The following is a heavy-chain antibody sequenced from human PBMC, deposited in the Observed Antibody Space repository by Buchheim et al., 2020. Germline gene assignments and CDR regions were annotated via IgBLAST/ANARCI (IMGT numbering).Heavy chain of an antibody. CDR1: SASISGYY. J-gene: IGHJ5*02. CDR2: VYSTGST. CDR3: ARLSGLKALDH. V-gene: IGHV4-59*08. Sequence: QVQLQESGPGLVKSSETLSLTCTVSSASISGYYWNWIRRPPGKGLEWIGYVYSTGSTNYNPSFKSRVSISLDTSKNQFSLTLKSVSAADMAVYYCARLSGLKALDHWGPGTL.